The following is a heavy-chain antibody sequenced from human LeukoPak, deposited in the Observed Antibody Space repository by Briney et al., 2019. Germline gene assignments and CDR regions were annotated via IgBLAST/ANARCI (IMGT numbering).Heavy chain of an antibody. CDR2: IYHSGST. CDR1: GYSISSDYY. J-gene: IGHJ4*02. CDR3: TSGPNFYYFDY. Sequence: SETLSLTCAVSGYSISSDYYWGWIRQPPGKGLEWIGTIYHSGSTYLNPSLKSRVTISVDTSKNQFSLNLNSVSAADTAVYYCTSGPNFYYFDYWGQGTLVTVSS. D-gene: IGHD3-3*01. V-gene: IGHV4-38-2*01.